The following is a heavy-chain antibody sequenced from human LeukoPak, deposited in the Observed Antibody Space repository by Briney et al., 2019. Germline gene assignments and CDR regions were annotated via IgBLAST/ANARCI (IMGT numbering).Heavy chain of an antibody. J-gene: IGHJ4*02. Sequence: ASVKVSCKASGGTFSSYAISWVRQAPGQGLEWMGGIIPIFGTANYAQKFQGRVTITADKSTSTAYMELSSLRSEDTAVYYCADNWNGPSDYWGQGTLVTVSS. CDR3: ADNWNGPSDY. V-gene: IGHV1-69*06. CDR2: IIPIFGTA. CDR1: GGTFSSYA. D-gene: IGHD1-20*01.